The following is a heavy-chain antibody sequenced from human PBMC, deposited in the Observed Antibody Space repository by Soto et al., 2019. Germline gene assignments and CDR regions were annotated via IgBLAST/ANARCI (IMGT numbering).Heavy chain of an antibody. J-gene: IGHJ4*02. V-gene: IGHV4-31*03. D-gene: IGHD4-17*01. CDR3: AREGDYSDYSFDS. CDR1: GGSISSVGYF. CDR2: IYHSGTT. Sequence: QVQLQESGPGLVQPSQTLSLTCSVSGGSISSVGYFWNWIRQHPAKGLEWIGYIYHSGTTYYNPSLKTRVTISVDTFKNQFSMTLSSVTAADTAIYYCAREGDYSDYSFDSWGQGTLVTVSS.